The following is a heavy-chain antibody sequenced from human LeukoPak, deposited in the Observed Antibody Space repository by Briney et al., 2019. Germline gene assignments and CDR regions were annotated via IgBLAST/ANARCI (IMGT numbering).Heavy chain of an antibody. D-gene: IGHD3-22*01. V-gene: IGHV3-23*01. Sequence: PGGSLRLSCAASGFTFSSYGMHWVRQAPGKGLEWVSDISGSGGSTYYADSVKGRFTISRDNSKNTLYLQMNSLRAEDTAVYYCAKADYGSGYSNAFDMWGQGTMVTVSS. CDR3: AKADYGSGYSNAFDM. J-gene: IGHJ3*02. CDR1: GFTFSSYG. CDR2: ISGSGGST.